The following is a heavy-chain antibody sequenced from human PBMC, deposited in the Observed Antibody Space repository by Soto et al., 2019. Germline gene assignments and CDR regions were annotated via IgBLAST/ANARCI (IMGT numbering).Heavy chain of an antibody. Sequence: ASVKVSCKASGYTFTNSDINCVRQATGQGLEWVGWMNPNSGNSGCAQKFQGRVTMTRNTSISTAYMELSSLRSEDTAVYYCAKAGGAFYDSRGLYSYYFDYWGLGTLVTVSS. V-gene: IGHV1-8*01. CDR3: AKAGGAFYDSRGLYSYYFDY. CDR1: GYTFTNSD. J-gene: IGHJ4*02. D-gene: IGHD3-22*01. CDR2: MNPNSGNS.